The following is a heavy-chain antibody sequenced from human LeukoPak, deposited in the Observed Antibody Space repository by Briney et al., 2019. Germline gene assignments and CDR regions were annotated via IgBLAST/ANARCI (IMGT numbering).Heavy chain of an antibody. CDR2: IIPILGIA. V-gene: IGHV1-69*04. CDR1: GGTFSSYA. Sequence: ASVKVSCKASGGTFSSYAISWVRQAPGQGLEWMGRIIPILGIANYAQKFQGRVTITADKSTSTAYMELSSLGSEDTAVCYCARDRESPDFFDYWGQGTLVTVSS. CDR3: ARDRESPDFFDY. J-gene: IGHJ4*02.